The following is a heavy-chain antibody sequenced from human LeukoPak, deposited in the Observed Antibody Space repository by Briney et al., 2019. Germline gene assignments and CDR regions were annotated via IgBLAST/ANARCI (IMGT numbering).Heavy chain of an antibody. V-gene: IGHV3-21*01. J-gene: IGHJ3*02. D-gene: IGHD3-3*01. Sequence: ESGGSLRLSCAASGFTFSSYSMTWVRQAPGKGLEWVSSISSSSSYIYYADSVKGRFTISRDNAKNSLYLQMNSLRAEDTAVYYCARVHYDFWSGYSAIDAFDIWGQGTMVTVSS. CDR1: GFTFSSYS. CDR2: ISSSSSYI. CDR3: ARVHYDFWSGYSAIDAFDI.